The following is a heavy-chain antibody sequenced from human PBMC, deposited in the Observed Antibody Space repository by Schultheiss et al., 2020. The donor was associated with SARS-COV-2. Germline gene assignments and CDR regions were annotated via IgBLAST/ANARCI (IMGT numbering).Heavy chain of an antibody. Sequence: GSLRLSCAASGFTFSSYAMSWVRQHPGKGLEWIGYIYYSGSTYYNPSLKSRVTISVDTSKNQFSLKLSSVTAADTAVYYCASPRYDFWSGYYRGWGMDVWGKGTTVTVSS. V-gene: IGHV4-59*12. CDR2: IYYSGST. CDR3: ASPRYDFWSGYYRGWGMDV. J-gene: IGHJ6*03. CDR1: GFTFSSYA. D-gene: IGHD3-3*01.